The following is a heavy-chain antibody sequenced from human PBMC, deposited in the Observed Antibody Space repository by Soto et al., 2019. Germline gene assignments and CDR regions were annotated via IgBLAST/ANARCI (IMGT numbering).Heavy chain of an antibody. J-gene: IGHJ6*02. Sequence: EVQLVESGGGLVQPGGSLRLSCVASGFTFSDHYMDWVRQTPGKGLEWVGRSRNKAHIYSTQYPASVQGRFTVSRDSSQNSXYLQMDNLRIEDTAIYYCVRGASGTNSANYYGLDVWGPGTTVTVSS. CDR3: VRGASGTNSANYYGLDV. D-gene: IGHD1-1*01. V-gene: IGHV3-72*01. CDR1: GFTFSDHY. CDR2: SRNKAHIYST.